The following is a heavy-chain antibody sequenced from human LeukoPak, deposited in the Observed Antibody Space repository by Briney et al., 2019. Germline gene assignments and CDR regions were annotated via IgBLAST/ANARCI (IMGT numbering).Heavy chain of an antibody. CDR2: ISAYNGNT. CDR1: GYTFTSYG. Sequence: ASVKVSCKASGYTFTSYGISWVRQAPGQGLEWMGWISAYNGNTNYAQKLQGRVTMTTDTSTSTAYMELRSLRSDDTAVYYGARLYYDILTGFVPDNWFDPWGQGTLVTVSS. D-gene: IGHD3-9*01. J-gene: IGHJ5*02. V-gene: IGHV1-18*01. CDR3: ARLYYDILTGFVPDNWFDP.